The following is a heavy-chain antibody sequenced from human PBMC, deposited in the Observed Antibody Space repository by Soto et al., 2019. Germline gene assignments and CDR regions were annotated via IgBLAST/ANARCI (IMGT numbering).Heavy chain of an antibody. J-gene: IGHJ3*02. CDR3: ARGALLTTVTTFRGAAFDI. V-gene: IGHV3-53*04. Sequence: GGSLRLSCAASGFTFSSNYMSWVRQAPGKGLEWVSVIYSGGSTYYADSVKGRFTISRHNSKNTLYLQMNSLRAEDTAVYYCARGALLTTVTTFRGAAFDIWGQGTMVTVSS. D-gene: IGHD4-17*01. CDR1: GFTFSSNY. CDR2: IYSGGST.